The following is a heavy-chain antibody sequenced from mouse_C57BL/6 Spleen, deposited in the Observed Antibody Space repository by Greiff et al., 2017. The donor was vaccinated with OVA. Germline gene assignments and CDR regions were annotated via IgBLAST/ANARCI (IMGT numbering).Heavy chain of an antibody. CDR3: ARPPHEGYFDV. Sequence: EVQVVESGGGLVKPGGSLKLSCAASGFTFSDYGMHWVRQAPEKGLEWVAYISSGSSTIYYADTVKGRFTISRDNAKNTLFLHMTSLRSEDTAMYYCARPPHEGYFDVWGTGTTVTVSS. CDR2: ISSGSSTI. CDR1: GFTFSDYG. J-gene: IGHJ1*03. V-gene: IGHV5-17*01.